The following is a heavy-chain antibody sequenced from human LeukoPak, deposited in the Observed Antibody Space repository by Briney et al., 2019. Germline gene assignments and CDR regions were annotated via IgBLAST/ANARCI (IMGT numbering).Heavy chain of an antibody. V-gene: IGHV3-53*01. CDR3: ARDKYDFWSGLTRGY. CDR1: GFTVSSNY. J-gene: IGHJ4*02. D-gene: IGHD3-3*01. Sequence: GGSLRLSCAASGFTVSSNYMSWVRQAPGKGLEWVSVIYSGGSTYYADSVKGRFTISRDNSKNTLYLQINSLRAEDTAVYYCARDKYDFWSGLTRGYWGQGTLVTVSS. CDR2: IYSGGST.